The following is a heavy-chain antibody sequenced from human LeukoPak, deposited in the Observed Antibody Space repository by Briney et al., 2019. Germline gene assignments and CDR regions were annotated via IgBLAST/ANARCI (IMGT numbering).Heavy chain of an antibody. J-gene: IGHJ4*02. CDR1: GYTFTDYY. CDR2: INPNSGDT. D-gene: IGHD3-16*01. CDR3: ASAESHDYGET. Sequence: ASVKVSCKASGYTFTDYYMHWVRQAPGQGLEWMGWINPNSGDTNYAQKFQGRVTMDRDTSLSTVYMELSGLRSGDTAIYYCASAESHDYGETWGQGTLVTVSS. V-gene: IGHV1-2*02.